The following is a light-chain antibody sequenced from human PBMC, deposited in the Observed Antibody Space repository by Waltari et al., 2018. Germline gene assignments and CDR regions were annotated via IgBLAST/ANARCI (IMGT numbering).Light chain of an antibody. CDR3: GTWDTSLSAWV. CDR1: SSNIGNEY. CDR2: DKD. J-gene: IGLJ3*02. Sequence: QSVLTQAPSVSAAPGQKVTISCAGSSSNIGNEYVSWYQQFPGTAPKLLIYDKDKRPSGIPDRFSASKSGTSATLGITGLQTGDEANYYCGTWDTSLSAWVFGGGTKLTVL. V-gene: IGLV1-51*01.